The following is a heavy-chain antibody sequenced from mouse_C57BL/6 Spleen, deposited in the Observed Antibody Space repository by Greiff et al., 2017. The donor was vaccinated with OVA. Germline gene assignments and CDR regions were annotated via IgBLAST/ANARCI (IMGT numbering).Heavy chain of an antibody. J-gene: IGHJ4*01. CDR3: ARFPITTVVAEYAMDY. Sequence: VQLQQPGAELVKPGASVKMSCKASGYTFTSYWITWVKQRPGQGLEWIGDIYPGSGSTNYNEKFKSKATLTVDTSSSTAYMQLSSLTSEDSAVYYCARFPITTVVAEYAMDYWGQGTSVTVSS. CDR2: IYPGSGST. V-gene: IGHV1-55*01. D-gene: IGHD1-1*01. CDR1: GYTFTSYW.